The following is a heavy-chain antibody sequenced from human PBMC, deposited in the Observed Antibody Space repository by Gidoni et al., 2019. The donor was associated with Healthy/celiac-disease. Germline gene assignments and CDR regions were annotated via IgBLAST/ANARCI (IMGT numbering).Heavy chain of an antibody. CDR3: AKDRRCSSTSCYARGFDY. J-gene: IGHJ4*02. D-gene: IGHD2-2*01. CDR1: GFTFSSYA. Sequence: EVQLLESGGGLVQPGGSLRLSCPASGFTFSSYAMSWVRQAPGKGLEWVSAISGSGGSTYYADSVKGRFTISRDNSKNTLYLQMNSLRAEDTAVYYCAKDRRCSSTSCYARGFDYWGQGTLVTVSS. V-gene: IGHV3-23*01. CDR2: ISGSGGST.